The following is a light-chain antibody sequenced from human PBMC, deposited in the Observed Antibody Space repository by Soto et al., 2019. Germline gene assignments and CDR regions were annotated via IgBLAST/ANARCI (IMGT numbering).Light chain of an antibody. Sequence: SYELTQPLSVSVALGQTARITCGGNNIGSKNVHWYQQKSGQAPELVIYRNSNRPSGIPERFSGSNSGTTATLTISRAQGGDEAEYYCQVWDSSTVVFGGGTKLTVL. CDR1: NIGSKN. J-gene: IGLJ2*01. CDR3: QVWDSSTVV. V-gene: IGLV3-9*01. CDR2: RNS.